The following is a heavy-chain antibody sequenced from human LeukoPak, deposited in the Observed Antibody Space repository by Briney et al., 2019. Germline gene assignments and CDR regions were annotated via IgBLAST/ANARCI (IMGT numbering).Heavy chain of an antibody. CDR2: IKQDGSEK. CDR3: VREIDY. J-gene: IGHJ4*02. Sequence: GGSLRLSCAASGFIFNDFWMSWVRQAPGKGLEWVANIKQDGSEKFYVDSVKGRFTISRDNAKKSLYLQMNNLGAEDTAMYYCVREIDYWGQGTLVTVSS. V-gene: IGHV3-7*01. CDR1: GFIFNDFW.